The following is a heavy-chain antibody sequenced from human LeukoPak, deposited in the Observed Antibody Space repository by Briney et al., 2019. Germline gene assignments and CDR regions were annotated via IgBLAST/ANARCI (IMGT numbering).Heavy chain of an antibody. J-gene: IGHJ4*02. CDR2: INPNSAGT. V-gene: IGHV1-2*02. Sequence: ASVKVSCKASGYTFSDYYIHWVRQAPGEGLEWMGWINPNSAGTNYAQKFQGRVTMTRDTSISTAYMELSRLRSDDTAVYYCARVREWELPWGGFDYWGQGTLVTVSS. CDR1: GYTFSDYY. D-gene: IGHD1-26*01. CDR3: ARVREWELPWGGFDY.